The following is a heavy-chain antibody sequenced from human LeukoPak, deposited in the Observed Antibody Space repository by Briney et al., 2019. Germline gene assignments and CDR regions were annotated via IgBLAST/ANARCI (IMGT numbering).Heavy chain of an antibody. D-gene: IGHD6-6*01. J-gene: IGHJ4*02. V-gene: IGHV4-59*11. CDR1: GGSIRSHY. Sequence: SETLSLTCTVSGGSIRSHYWNWLRQPPGKGLEWIGYIFYSGSTNYNPSLKSRVTISVDTSKNQFSLKLSSVTAADTAVYYCVRALYSSSSEFDYWGQGTLVTVSS. CDR3: VRALYSSSSEFDY. CDR2: IFYSGST.